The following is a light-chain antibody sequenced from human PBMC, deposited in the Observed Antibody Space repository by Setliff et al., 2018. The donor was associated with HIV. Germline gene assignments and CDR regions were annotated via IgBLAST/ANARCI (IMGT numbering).Light chain of an antibody. J-gene: IGLJ1*01. CDR3: SSYAITNTLP. CDR2: EVR. V-gene: IGLV2-14*01. CDR1: SRDVGGYNY. Sequence: ALTQPSSVSGSPGQSITISGTGTSRDVGGYNYVSWYQQHPGKAPQLIIYEVRNRPSGVSNRFSVSKSGNTASLTTSGLQTEDEADYYCSSYAITNTLPFGTGTKGTVL.